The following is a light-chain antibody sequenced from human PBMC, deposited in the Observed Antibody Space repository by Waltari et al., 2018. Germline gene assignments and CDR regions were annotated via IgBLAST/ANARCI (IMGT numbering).Light chain of an antibody. CDR3: QQSGSSPLS. J-gene: IGKJ4*01. Sequence: EIVLTQSPGTLSLSPGERATLSCRASHSVSSSYLAWHQQKPGQAPRLLIYGASSRATGIPDRFSGSGSGTDFTLTISRLEPEDFALYYCQQSGSSPLSFGGGTKVEIK. V-gene: IGKV3-20*01. CDR1: HSVSSSY. CDR2: GAS.